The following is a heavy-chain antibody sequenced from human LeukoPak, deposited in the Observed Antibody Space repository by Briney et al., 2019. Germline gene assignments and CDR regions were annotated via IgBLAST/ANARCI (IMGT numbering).Heavy chain of an antibody. CDR2: ISSSSSYI. D-gene: IGHD1-26*01. Sequence: GGSLRLSCAASGFTFSSMNWVRQAPGKGLEWVSSISSSSSYIYYADSVKGRFTISRDNAKNSLYLQMNSLRAEDTAVYYCARGTGGIVGAESLSGGGDYWGQGTLVTVSS. J-gene: IGHJ4*02. CDR3: ARGTGGIVGAESLSGGGDY. V-gene: IGHV3-21*01. CDR1: GFTFSS.